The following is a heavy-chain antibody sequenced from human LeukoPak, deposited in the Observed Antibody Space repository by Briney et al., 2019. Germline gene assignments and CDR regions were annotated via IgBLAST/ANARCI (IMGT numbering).Heavy chain of an antibody. Sequence: ASETLSLTCTVSGYSISSGYYWGWIRQPPGKGLEWIVNIYHTGSTYYNPSLKSRVTISVDTSKNQFSLKLSSVTAADTAVYYCARGPRGGYDFYYYYYMDVWGKGTTVTISS. D-gene: IGHD5-12*01. J-gene: IGHJ6*03. CDR1: GYSISSGYY. CDR2: IYHTGST. V-gene: IGHV4-38-2*02. CDR3: ARGPRGGYDFYYYYYMDV.